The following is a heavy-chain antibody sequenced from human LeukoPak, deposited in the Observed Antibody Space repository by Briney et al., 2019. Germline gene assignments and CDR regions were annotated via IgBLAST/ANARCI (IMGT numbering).Heavy chain of an antibody. J-gene: IGHJ4*02. Sequence: ASVTVSFKASGYTFTSCDSNWVRQATGQGLEWMGWRNPNSGNTGYAQRIQGRATTTKNPSTSTADMAQSSLRSQETAVYAWATASGSVSIQLWLTPYYFDFWGQGTLVTVSS. CDR2: RNPNSGNT. V-gene: IGHV1-8*01. CDR3: ATASGSVSIQLWLTPYYFDF. D-gene: IGHD5-18*01. CDR1: GYTFTSCD.